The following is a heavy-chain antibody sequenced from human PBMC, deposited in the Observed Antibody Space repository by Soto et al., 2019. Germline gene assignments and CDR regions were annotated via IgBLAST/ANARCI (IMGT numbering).Heavy chain of an antibody. Sequence: SETLALTCAVPRGSRNRAGYSWSWIRQPPGKGLEWIGYIYHSGSTYYNPSLKSRVTISVDRSKNQFSLKLSSVTAADTAVYYCARATGPCDKATLLT. CDR2: IYHSGST. D-gene: IGHD2-8*02. J-gene: IGHJ5*02. CDR3: ARATGP. V-gene: IGHV4-30-2*01. CDR1: RGSRNRAGYS.